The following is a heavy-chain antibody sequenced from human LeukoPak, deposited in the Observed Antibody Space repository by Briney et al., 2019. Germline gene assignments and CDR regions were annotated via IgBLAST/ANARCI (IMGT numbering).Heavy chain of an antibody. J-gene: IGHJ4*02. D-gene: IGHD5-24*01. CDR2: IVVGSGNT. CDR3: AAREMAVSYYFDY. Sequence: SVKVSCKASGFTFTSSAMQWVRQARGQRLEWIGWIVVGSGNTNNAQKFQERVTITRDMSTSTVYMELSSLRSEDTAVYYCAAREMAVSYYFDYWGQGTLVTVSS. CDR1: GFTFTSSA. V-gene: IGHV1-58*02.